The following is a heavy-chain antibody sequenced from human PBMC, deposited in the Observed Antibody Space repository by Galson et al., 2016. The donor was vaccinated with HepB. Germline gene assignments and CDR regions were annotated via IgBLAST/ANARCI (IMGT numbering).Heavy chain of an antibody. CDR2: IKEDASEK. CDR1: GFTFSRYW. V-gene: IGHV3-7*04. Sequence: SLRLSCAASGFTFSRYWMSWVRQAPGKGLEWVANIKEDASEKYYVDSVKGRFTISRDNAKNSVYLQMNSLRPEDTAIYYCAGAFDYWGQGILVTVSS. CDR3: AGAFDY. J-gene: IGHJ4*02.